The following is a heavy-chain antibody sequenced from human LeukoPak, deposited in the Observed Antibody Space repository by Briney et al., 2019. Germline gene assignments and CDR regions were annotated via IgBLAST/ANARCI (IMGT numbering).Heavy chain of an antibody. V-gene: IGHV3-48*04. CDR3: ARDQYYYDSSGYLPDY. J-gene: IGHJ4*02. D-gene: IGHD3-22*01. CDR1: GFTFSTSW. Sequence: SGGSLRLSCAASGFTFSTSWMSWVRRAPGKGLEWVSYISSSSSTIYYADSVKGRFTISRDNAKNSLYLQMNSLRAEDTAVYYCARDQYYYDSSGYLPDYWGQGTLVTVSS. CDR2: ISSSSSTI.